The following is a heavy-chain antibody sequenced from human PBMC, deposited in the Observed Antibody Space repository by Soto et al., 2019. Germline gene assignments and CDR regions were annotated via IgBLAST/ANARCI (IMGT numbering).Heavy chain of an antibody. CDR3: ARGVGSYGYDYYDSSGYYYDY. D-gene: IGHD3-22*01. CDR1: GGSISSYY. J-gene: IGHJ4*02. Sequence: SETLSLSCTVSGGSISSYYWSWIRQPPGKGLEWIGYIYYSGSTNYNPSLKSRVTISVDTSKNQFSLKLSSVTAADTAVYYCARGVGSYGYDYYDSSGYYYDYWGQGILVTVSS. CDR2: IYYSGST. V-gene: IGHV4-59*01.